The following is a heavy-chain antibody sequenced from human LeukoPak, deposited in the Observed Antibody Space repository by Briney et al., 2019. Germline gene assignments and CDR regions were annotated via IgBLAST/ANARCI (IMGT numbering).Heavy chain of an antibody. Sequence: SVKVSCKASGGTFSSYAISWVRQAPGQGLEWMGRIIPIFGTANYAQKFQGRVTITTDESTSTAYMELSSLRSEDTAVYYCARRSYYDSSGYYDYFDYWGQGTLVTVSS. J-gene: IGHJ4*02. CDR1: GGTFSSYA. V-gene: IGHV1-69*05. D-gene: IGHD3-22*01. CDR3: ARRSYYDSSGYYDYFDY. CDR2: IIPIFGTA.